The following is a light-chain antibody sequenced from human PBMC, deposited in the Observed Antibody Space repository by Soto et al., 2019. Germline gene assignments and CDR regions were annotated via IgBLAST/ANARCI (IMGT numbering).Light chain of an antibody. V-gene: IGKV1-9*01. CDR2: AAS. J-gene: IGKJ4*01. CDR1: QGISSY. CDR3: QQLNSYPLT. Sequence: IQLTQSPSSLSASVGDRFTITCRASQGISSYLAWYQQKPGKAPKLLIYAASTLQSGVPSRFSGSGSGTDFTLPISSLQPEDFANYYCQQLNSYPLTFGGGTKVEIK.